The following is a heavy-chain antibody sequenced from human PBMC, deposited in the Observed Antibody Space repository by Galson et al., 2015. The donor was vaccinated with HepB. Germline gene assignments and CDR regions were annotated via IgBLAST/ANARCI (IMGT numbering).Heavy chain of an antibody. V-gene: IGHV6-1*01. D-gene: IGHD6-19*01. J-gene: IGHJ6*02. Sequence: CAISGDSVSSNSAAWNWIRQSPSRGLEWLGRTYYRSKWYNDYAVSVKSRITINPDTSKNQFSLQLNSVTPEDTAVYYCARGNKKDYSSGWYRWVTYYYYYGMDVWGQGTTVTVSS. CDR1: GDSVSSNSAA. CDR3: ARGNKKDYSSGWYRWVTYYYYYGMDV. CDR2: TYYRSKWYN.